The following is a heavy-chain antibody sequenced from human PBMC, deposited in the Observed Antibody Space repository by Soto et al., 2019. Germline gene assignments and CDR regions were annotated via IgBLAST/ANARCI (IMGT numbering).Heavy chain of an antibody. CDR3: ARDRDDYGSGNYYNRIDF. J-gene: IGHJ4*02. CDR2: IIPLFGTP. D-gene: IGHD3-10*01. V-gene: IGHV1-69*13. Sequence: GASVKVSCKASGGIFSTYAISWLRQAPGQGLEWMGGIIPLFGTPNYAQRFQGRVTITADESTSTAYMELSRLRSEGTAVYYCARDRDDYGSGNYYNRIDFWGQGTLVTVSS. CDR1: GGIFSTYA.